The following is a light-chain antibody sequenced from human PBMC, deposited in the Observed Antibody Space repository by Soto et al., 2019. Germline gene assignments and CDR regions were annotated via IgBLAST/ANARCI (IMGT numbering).Light chain of an antibody. V-gene: IGKV3D-15*01. CDR1: QSVSTN. J-gene: IGKJ2*01. CDR2: DAS. CDR3: QKYNNWPRT. Sequence: EVVMTQSPATLSVSPGERATVSCRAIQSVSTNLAWYQQRPGQAPRLLIYDASPRATGIPARFSGSGSGTEFTLTITSLQSEDFGFYYCQKYNNWPRTFGQGTELLIK.